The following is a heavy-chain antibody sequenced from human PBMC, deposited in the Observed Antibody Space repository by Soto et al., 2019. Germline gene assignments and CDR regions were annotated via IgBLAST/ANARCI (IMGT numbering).Heavy chain of an antibody. CDR3: ARASLPTDPGYSSSWYCDY. CDR2: INPNSGGT. CDR1: GYTFTGYY. V-gene: IGHV1-2*04. D-gene: IGHD6-13*01. Sequence: ASVKVSCKASGYTFTGYYMHWVRQAPGQGLEWMGWINPNSGGTNYAQKFQGWVTMTRDTSISTAYMELSRLRSDDTAVYYCARASLPTDPGYSSSWYCDYWGQGTLVTVSS. J-gene: IGHJ4*02.